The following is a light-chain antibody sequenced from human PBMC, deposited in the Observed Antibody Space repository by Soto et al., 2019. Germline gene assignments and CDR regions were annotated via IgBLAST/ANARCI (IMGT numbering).Light chain of an antibody. CDR2: DVS. CDR1: SSDVGGYNY. V-gene: IGLV2-11*01. J-gene: IGLJ1*01. Sequence: QSVLTQPHSVSGSPGQSVTISCTGTSSDVGGYNYVSWYQQHPGKAPKLMIYDVSKRPSGVPDRFSGSKSGNTASLTISGLQAEDEADYYCYSYEGVSYVFGAGTKVTVL. CDR3: YSYEGVSYV.